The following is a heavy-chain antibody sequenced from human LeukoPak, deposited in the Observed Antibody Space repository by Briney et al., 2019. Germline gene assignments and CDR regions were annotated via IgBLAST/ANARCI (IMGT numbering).Heavy chain of an antibody. J-gene: IGHJ3*02. CDR3: ARGRYCSADICSGGDAFDI. CDR2: IYPRGST. CDR1: GGSISTYY. V-gene: IGHV4-4*07. Sequence: PSETLSLTCTVSGGSISTYYWSWIRQPAGKGLEWIGRIYPRGSTNYNPSLKSRVTMSVDTSKNQFSLKLTSVTAADTVVYYCARGRYCSADICSGGDAFDIWGQGTMVSVSS. D-gene: IGHD2-15*01.